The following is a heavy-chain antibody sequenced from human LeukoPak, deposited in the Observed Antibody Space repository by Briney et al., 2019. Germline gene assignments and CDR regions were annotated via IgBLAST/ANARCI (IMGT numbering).Heavy chain of an antibody. D-gene: IGHD3-22*01. CDR3: ARVAPLDYYDSSGYYEPFDY. V-gene: IGHV4-61*02. CDR2: IYTSGST. CDR1: GGSISSGSYY. Sequence: SETLSLTCTVSGGSISSGSYYWSWIRQPAGKGLEWIGRIYTSGSTNYNPSLKSRVTISVDTSKNQFSLKLSSVTAADTAVYYCARVAPLDYYDSSGYYEPFDYWGQGTLVTVSS. J-gene: IGHJ4*02.